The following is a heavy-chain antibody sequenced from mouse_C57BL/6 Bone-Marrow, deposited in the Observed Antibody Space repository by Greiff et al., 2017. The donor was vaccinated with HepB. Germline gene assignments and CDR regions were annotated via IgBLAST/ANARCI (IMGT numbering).Heavy chain of an antibody. CDR1: GYTFTSYG. Sequence: QVQLQQSGAELARPGASVKLSCKASGYTFTSYGISWVKQRTGQGLEWIGEIYPRSGNTYYNEKFKGKATLTADKSSNTAYMELRSLTSEDSAVYFCAREITTVVATRGFAYWGQGTLVTVSA. J-gene: IGHJ3*01. V-gene: IGHV1-81*01. D-gene: IGHD1-1*01. CDR2: IYPRSGNT. CDR3: AREITTVVATRGFAY.